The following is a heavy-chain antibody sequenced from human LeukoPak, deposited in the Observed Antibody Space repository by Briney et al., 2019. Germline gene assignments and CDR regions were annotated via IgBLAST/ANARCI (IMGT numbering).Heavy chain of an antibody. CDR3: ARHLGYCSSNSCSNWFDP. D-gene: IGHD2-2*01. Sequence: SETLSLTCAVYGGSFSGYYWSWIRQPPGKGLEWIGEINHSGSTNYNPSLKSRVTISVDTSKNQFSLNLSSVTATDTAVYYCARHLGYCSSNSCSNWFDPWGQGTLVTVSS. CDR2: INHSGST. V-gene: IGHV4-34*01. J-gene: IGHJ5*02. CDR1: GGSFSGYY.